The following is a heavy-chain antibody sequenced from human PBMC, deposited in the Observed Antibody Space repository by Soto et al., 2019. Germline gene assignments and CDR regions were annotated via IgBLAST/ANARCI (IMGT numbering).Heavy chain of an antibody. V-gene: IGHV5-51*01. CDR2: IYPRDSAT. Sequence: GESLKISCKGSGFSFTSYWIGWVRQMPGKGLECMGIIYPRDSATRYNPSLQGQVTISVDKSIDTAYLQWISLKTSDTAMYYCARTGVEDAFEIWGRGTMVT. D-gene: IGHD3-3*01. J-gene: IGHJ3*02. CDR1: GFSFTSYW. CDR3: ARTGVEDAFEI.